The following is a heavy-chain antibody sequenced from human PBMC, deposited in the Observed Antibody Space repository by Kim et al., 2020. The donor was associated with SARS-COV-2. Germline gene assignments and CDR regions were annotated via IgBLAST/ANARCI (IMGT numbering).Heavy chain of an antibody. CDR2: ISSSSSYI. CDR3: ARGAGGYYYYYYGMDV. CDR1: GFTFSSYS. J-gene: IGHJ6*02. V-gene: IGHV3-21*01. Sequence: GGSLRLSCAASGFTFSSYSMNWVRQAPGKGLEWVSSISSSSSYIYYADSVKGRFTISRDNAKNSLYLQMNSLRAEDTAVYYCARGAGGYYYYYYGMDVWGQGTTVTVSS. D-gene: IGHD2-15*01.